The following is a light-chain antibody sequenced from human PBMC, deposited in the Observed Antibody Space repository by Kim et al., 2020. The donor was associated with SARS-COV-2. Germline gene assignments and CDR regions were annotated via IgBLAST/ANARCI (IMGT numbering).Light chain of an antibody. CDR2: YDN. CDR3: QVWHTGGDRVV. V-gene: IGLV3-21*01. J-gene: IGLJ2*01. CDR1: NIGDYR. Sequence: SYELTQPASVSVPPGQTARITCGGDNIGDYRVHWYQQKPGQAPLLVIYYDNDRPSGIPERFSVSNSGTTVTVTISSVEAGAEADSYCQVWHTGGDRVVFGGGTQLTVL.